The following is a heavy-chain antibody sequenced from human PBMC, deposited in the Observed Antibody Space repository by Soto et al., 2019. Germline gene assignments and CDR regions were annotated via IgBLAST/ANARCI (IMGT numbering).Heavy chain of an antibody. D-gene: IGHD3-22*01. CDR3: ASDLYYYDSSGYYYQTNLDY. V-gene: IGHV3-33*01. CDR2: IWYDGSNK. CDR1: GFTFSSYG. J-gene: IGHJ4*02. Sequence: LRLSCAASGFTFSSYGMHWVRQAPGEGLEWVAVIWYDGSNKYYADSVKGRFTISRDNSKNTLYLQMNSLRAEDTAVYYCASDLYYYDSSGYYYQTNLDYWGQGTLVTVSS.